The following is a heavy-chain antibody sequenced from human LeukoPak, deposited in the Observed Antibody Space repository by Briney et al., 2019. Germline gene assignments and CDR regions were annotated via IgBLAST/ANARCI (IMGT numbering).Heavy chain of an antibody. J-gene: IGHJ4*02. CDR2: ISTGDGST. CDR3: ARDDSGYVPY. V-gene: IGHV1-18*01. Sequence: ASVKVSCKASGYSSSTYDMSWVQQAPGQGLEWMGWISTGDGSTKFAQKFQGRVTMTTDTSTSTAYMELWSLRSDDTAVYYCARDDSGYVPYWGQGTLVTVSS. D-gene: IGHD5-12*01. CDR1: GYSSSTYD.